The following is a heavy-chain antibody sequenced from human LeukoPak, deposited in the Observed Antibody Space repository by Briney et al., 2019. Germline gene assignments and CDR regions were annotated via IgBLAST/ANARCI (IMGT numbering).Heavy chain of an antibody. D-gene: IGHD4-17*01. J-gene: IGHJ3*02. CDR1: GITVSIYA. Sequence: GGSLRLSRAASGITVSIYAMTWVRQAPGKAVEGVSSTSASSASTLYAASVKGRLTTTRDNFKNTLYLQMNSLRAADTAVYHCAKDPNGDYIGALDMWGQGTMVTVSS. V-gene: IGHV3-23*01. CDR2: TSASSAST. CDR3: AKDPNGDYIGALDM.